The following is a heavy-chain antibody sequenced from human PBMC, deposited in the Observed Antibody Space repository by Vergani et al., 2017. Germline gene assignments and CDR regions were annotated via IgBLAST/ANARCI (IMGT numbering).Heavy chain of an antibody. D-gene: IGHD5-18*01. J-gene: IGHJ4*02. V-gene: IGHV3-23*04. CDR2: ISGSGGST. Sequence: VQLVESGGGVVQPGRSLRLSCAASGFTFSSYAMSWVRQAPGKGLEWVSAISGSGGSTYNADSVKGRFTIARDNSKNTLYLQMNSLRAEDTAVYYCAKDEPKYSYGNGFDYWGQGTLVTVSS. CDR3: AKDEPKYSYGNGFDY. CDR1: GFTFSSYA.